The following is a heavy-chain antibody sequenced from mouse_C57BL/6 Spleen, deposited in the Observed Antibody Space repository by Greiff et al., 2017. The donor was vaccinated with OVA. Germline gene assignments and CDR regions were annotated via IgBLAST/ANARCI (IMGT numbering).Heavy chain of an antibody. V-gene: IGHV1-22*01. CDR2: INPNNGGT. CDR1: GYTFTDYN. D-gene: IGHD1-1*01. Sequence: DVQLQESGPELVKPGASVKMSCKASGYTFTDYNMHWVKQSHGKSLEWIGYINPNNGGTSYNQKFKGKATLTVNKSSSTAYMELRSLTSEDSAVDYCVWFTGDWYFDVWGTGTTVTVSS. J-gene: IGHJ1*03. CDR3: VWFTGDWYFDV.